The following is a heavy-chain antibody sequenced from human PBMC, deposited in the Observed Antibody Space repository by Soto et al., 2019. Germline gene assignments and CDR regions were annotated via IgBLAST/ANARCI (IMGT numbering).Heavy chain of an antibody. CDR1: GFTFSSYT. V-gene: IGHV3-21*01. Sequence: EVQLVESGGVLVKPGGSLRLSCAASGFTFSSYTMSWVRQAPGKGLEWVSSISSSGTYVYYADSVKGRFTISRDNAKNSLHLQMNSLTAEDTAVYHYARDRHETTALAPYNWFESWGQGTLVTVSS. D-gene: IGHD1-1*01. J-gene: IGHJ5*01. CDR2: ISSSGTYV. CDR3: ARDRHETTALAPYNWFES.